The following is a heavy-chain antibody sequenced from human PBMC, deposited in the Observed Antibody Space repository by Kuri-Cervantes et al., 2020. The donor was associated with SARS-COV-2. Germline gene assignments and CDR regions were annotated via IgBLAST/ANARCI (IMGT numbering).Heavy chain of an antibody. D-gene: IGHD3-22*01. CDR1: GFTFSSYA. Sequence: GESLKISCAASGFTFSSYAMSWVRQAPGKGLEWVSTISGSGGSTYYADSVKGRFTIFRDNSKNTLYLQMNSLRADDTAVYYCAKGTRSSGYYCGLDFWGQGTLVTVSS. CDR3: AKGTRSSGYYCGLDF. CDR2: ISGSGGST. J-gene: IGHJ4*02. V-gene: IGHV3-23*01.